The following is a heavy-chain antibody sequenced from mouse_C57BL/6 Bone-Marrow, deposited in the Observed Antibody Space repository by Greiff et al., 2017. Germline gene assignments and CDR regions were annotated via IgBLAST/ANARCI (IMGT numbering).Heavy chain of an antibody. J-gene: IGHJ2*01. CDR1: GFTFSDYY. V-gene: IGHV5-12*01. Sequence: DVQLVESGGGLVQPGGSLKLSCAASGFTFSDYYMYWVRQTPEKRLEWVAYISNGGGSTYYPDTVKGRFTISRDNAKNTLYLQMSRLKSEDTAMYYCARLTVGYDGYFDYWGQGTTLTVSS. D-gene: IGHD2-3*01. CDR2: ISNGGGST. CDR3: ARLTVGYDGYFDY.